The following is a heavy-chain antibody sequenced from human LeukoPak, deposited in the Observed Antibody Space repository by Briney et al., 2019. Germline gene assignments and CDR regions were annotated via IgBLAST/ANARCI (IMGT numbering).Heavy chain of an antibody. CDR2: ISASGDNT. CDR1: GFTFSSYG. V-gene: IGHV3-23*01. CDR3: ARVTSSGLD. Sequence: GGSLRLSCAASGFTFSSYGMSWVRQAPGKGLEWVAAISASGDNTYYADSVKGRFTISRDNAKNSLYLQMNSLRAEDTAVYYCARVTSSGLDWGQGTLVTVSS. D-gene: IGHD3-10*01. J-gene: IGHJ4*02.